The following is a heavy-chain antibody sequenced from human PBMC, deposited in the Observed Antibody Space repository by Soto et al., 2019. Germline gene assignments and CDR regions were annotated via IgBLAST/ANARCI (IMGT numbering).Heavy chain of an antibody. CDR3: ASRYYLPLPAGDSGDPEYFHH. CDR1: GGTFSRYT. CDR2: ITPLFDAP. Sequence: QVQLVQSGAEVKKPGSSVKVSCKASGGTFSRYTINWVRQAPGQGLEWMGGITPLFDAPNYAQKFRARVTITADESTGTAYMDLSSLRSEDTAVYFCASRYYLPLPAGDSGDPEYFHHWGQGTLVTVSS. D-gene: IGHD3-10*01. V-gene: IGHV1-69*01. J-gene: IGHJ1*01.